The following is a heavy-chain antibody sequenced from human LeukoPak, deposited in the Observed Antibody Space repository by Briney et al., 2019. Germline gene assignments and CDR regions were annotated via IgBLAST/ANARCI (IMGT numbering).Heavy chain of an antibody. D-gene: IGHD3-10*01. CDR1: GFTFSSYA. CDR3: AKGTGGYGSGTYLTFDY. Sequence: PGGSLRLSCAASGFTFSSYAMHWVRQAPGKGLEWVAFIRFDGSDKYYADSVKGRFTISRDNSKNTLYLQMNSLRTEDTAVYYCAKGTGGYGSGTYLTFDYRGRGTLVSVSS. V-gene: IGHV3-30*02. CDR2: IRFDGSDK. J-gene: IGHJ4*02.